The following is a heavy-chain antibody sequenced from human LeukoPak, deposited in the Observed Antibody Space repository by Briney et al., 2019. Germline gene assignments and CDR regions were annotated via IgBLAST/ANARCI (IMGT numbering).Heavy chain of an antibody. CDR3: TRTYGDYDYYYGLDV. CDR2: INSGGST. D-gene: IGHD4-17*01. J-gene: IGHJ6*02. V-gene: IGHV3-66*01. Sequence: PGGSLRLSCAASGFTVSNNYMAWVRQAPGKGLEWVSVINSGGSTDYADSVKGRFTISRDNSKNTLFLQMNSLRAEDTALYYRTRTYGDYDYYYGLDVWGQGTTVTVSS. CDR1: GFTVSNNY.